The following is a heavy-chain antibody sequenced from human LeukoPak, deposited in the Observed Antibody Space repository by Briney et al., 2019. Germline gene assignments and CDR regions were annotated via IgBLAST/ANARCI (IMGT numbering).Heavy chain of an antibody. CDR2: LWADGNTA. J-gene: IGHJ4*02. CDR1: GFTFNIFG. V-gene: IGHV3-33*06. Sequence: GRSLRLSCAASGFTFNIFGMHWVRQVPGNGLEWLAVLWADGNTAHYADSVKGRFTTSRDSSENTLYLQMNSLRSEDTAVYYCVKESAADATFHFDYWGQGTLVTASS. CDR3: VKESAADATFHFDY. D-gene: IGHD6-13*01.